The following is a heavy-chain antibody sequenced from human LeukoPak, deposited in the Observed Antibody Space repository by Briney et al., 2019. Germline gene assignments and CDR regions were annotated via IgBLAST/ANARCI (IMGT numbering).Heavy chain of an antibody. Sequence: GGSLRLSCAASGFTVRSNFMNWVRQAPGKGLEWVSIIYSGGSTYYADSVKGRFTISRDNSKNTLYLQMNSLRAEDTAVYYCARVRPPGWLHEGFAFDYWGQGTLVTVSS. V-gene: IGHV3-53*01. CDR2: IYSGGST. CDR3: ARVRPPGWLHEGFAFDY. D-gene: IGHD5-24*01. CDR1: GFTVRSNF. J-gene: IGHJ4*02.